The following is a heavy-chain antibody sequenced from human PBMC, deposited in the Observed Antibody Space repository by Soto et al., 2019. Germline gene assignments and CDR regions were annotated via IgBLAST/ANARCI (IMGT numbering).Heavy chain of an antibody. Sequence: GASVKVSCKASGYTFTSYGISWVRQAPGQGLEWMGWISAYNGNTNYAQKLQGRVTMTTDTSTSTAYMELRSLRSDDTAVYYCARDRGYGDSNYYGMDVCGQGPTVTVFS. V-gene: IGHV1-18*01. CDR1: GYTFTSYG. D-gene: IGHD2-21*02. CDR2: ISAYNGNT. CDR3: ARDRGYGDSNYYGMDV. J-gene: IGHJ6*02.